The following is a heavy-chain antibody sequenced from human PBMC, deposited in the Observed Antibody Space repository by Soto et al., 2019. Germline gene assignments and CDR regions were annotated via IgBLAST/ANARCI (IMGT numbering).Heavy chain of an antibody. CDR1: GFTFSNYA. V-gene: IGHV3-23*01. J-gene: IGHJ4*02. CDR2: ISGSGGRP. D-gene: IGHD3-16*01. CDR3: AKAYFVWSSEQPYHFDY. Sequence: EVQLLDSGGGLVQPGGSLRLSCAASGFTFSNYAMTWVRQGPGKGLEWVSGISGSGGRPYYADSVKGRFTISRDNSKSTLYLQMNSLRAEDTAVYYCAKAYFVWSSEQPYHFDYWGQGTLVTVSS.